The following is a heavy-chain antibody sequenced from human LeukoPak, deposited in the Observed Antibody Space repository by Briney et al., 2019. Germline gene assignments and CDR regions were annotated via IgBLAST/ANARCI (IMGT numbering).Heavy chain of an antibody. CDR2: INPNSGGT. CDR3: AREVGYCSSTSCRRDY. J-gene: IGHJ4*02. CDR1: GDTFTGYY. V-gene: IGHV1-2*02. D-gene: IGHD2-2*03. Sequence: ASVKVSCKASGDTFTGYYMHWVRQAPGQGLEWMGWINPNSGGTNYAQKFQGRVTMTRDTSISTAYMELSRLRSDDTAVYYCAREVGYCSSTSCRRDYWGQGTLVTVSP.